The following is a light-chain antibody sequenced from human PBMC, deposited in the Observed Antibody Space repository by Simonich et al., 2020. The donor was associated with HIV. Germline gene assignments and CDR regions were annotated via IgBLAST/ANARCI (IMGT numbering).Light chain of an antibody. CDR2: WAS. V-gene: IGKV4-1*01. CDR1: QSVLYRSNNKNY. J-gene: IGKJ4*01. CDR3: QQYYSTLLT. Sequence: DIFMTQSPDSLAVSLGERATINCKSSQSVLYRSNNKNYLDWYQQKPGQPPKLLIYWASTRESGVPDRFSGSGSGTDFTLTISSLQAEDVAVYYCQQYYSTLLTFGGGTKVEIK.